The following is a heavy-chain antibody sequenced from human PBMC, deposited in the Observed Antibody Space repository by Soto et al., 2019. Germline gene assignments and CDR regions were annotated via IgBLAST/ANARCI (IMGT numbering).Heavy chain of an antibody. Sequence: GGSLRLSCAASGFTFSSYAMQWVRQAPGKGLEWVAVISHDGSNKYYADSVKGRFTISRDNSENTLYLQMDSLRAEDTAVYYCAKAPNWNPTYYYYMDVWGKGATVTVSS. CDR2: ISHDGSNK. CDR1: GFTFSSYA. CDR3: AKAPNWNPTYYYYMDV. J-gene: IGHJ6*03. D-gene: IGHD1-1*01. V-gene: IGHV3-30*18.